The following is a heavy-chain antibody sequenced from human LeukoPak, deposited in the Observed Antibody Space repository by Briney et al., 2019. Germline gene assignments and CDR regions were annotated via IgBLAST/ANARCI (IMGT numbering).Heavy chain of an antibody. Sequence: GGSLSLSCSASGLTSSLYAMHWVRQAPGRGLEYVSAITSNGGSTYYADSVKGRFTISRDNSKNTLYLHMSTLRPEDTAVYYCAYSSGYYHWGQGTLVTVSS. J-gene: IGHJ1*01. V-gene: IGHV3-64D*06. CDR2: ITSNGGST. CDR1: GLTSSLYA. D-gene: IGHD3-22*01. CDR3: AYSSGYYH.